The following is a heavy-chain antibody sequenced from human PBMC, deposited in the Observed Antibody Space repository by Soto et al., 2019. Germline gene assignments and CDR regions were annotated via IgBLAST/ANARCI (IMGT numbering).Heavy chain of an antibody. CDR2: VWYDGGNK. CDR3: ARDLGGYCSGDDCYSRRFGP. Sequence: GGSLRLSCAASGFTFSNYGMHWVRQAPGKGLEWVALVWYDGGNKYYADSVKGRFTISRDNSKNTLYLQMNSLRAEDTAVYYCARDLGGYCSGDDCYSRRFGPWGQGTLVTVSS. D-gene: IGHD2-15*01. V-gene: IGHV3-33*01. J-gene: IGHJ5*02. CDR1: GFTFSNYG.